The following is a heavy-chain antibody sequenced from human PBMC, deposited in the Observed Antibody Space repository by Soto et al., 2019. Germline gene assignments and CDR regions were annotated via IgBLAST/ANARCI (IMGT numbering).Heavy chain of an antibody. J-gene: IGHJ6*03. CDR1: GGSFSGYY. V-gene: IGHV4-34*01. CDR2: INHSGST. D-gene: IGHD4-17*01. CDR3: ARIPTVTTGYYYYYMDV. Sequence: SETLSLTCAVYGGSFSGYYWSWIRQPPGKGLEWIGEINHSGSTNYNPSLKSRVTISVDTSKNQFSLKLSSVTAADTAVYYCARIPTVTTGYYYYYMDVWGKGTTVTVSS.